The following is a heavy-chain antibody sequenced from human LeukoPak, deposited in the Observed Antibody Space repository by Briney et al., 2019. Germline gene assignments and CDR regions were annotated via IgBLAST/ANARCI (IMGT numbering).Heavy chain of an antibody. V-gene: IGHV4-39*07. J-gene: IGHJ3*02. CDR2: IYYSGST. D-gene: IGHD3-10*01. CDR3: ARWEVRLNAFEM. Sequence: SETLSLTCTVSGGSISSSNYYWGWIRQPPGKGLEWIGTIYYSGSTYYNPSLKSRVTTSVDTSKNQFSLSLSSVTAADTAVYYCARWEVRLNAFEMWGQGTMVTVSS. CDR1: GGSISSSNYY.